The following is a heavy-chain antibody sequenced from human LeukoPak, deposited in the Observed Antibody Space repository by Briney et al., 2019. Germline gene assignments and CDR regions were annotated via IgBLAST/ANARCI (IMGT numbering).Heavy chain of an antibody. D-gene: IGHD4-23*01. CDR3: ARVCICGGNFGCFDY. J-gene: IGHJ4*02. Sequence: GASVKVSCKASGYTFTSYGISWVRQAPGQGLEWMGWINPNSGGTNYAQKFQGRVTMTRDTSISTAYMELSRLRSDDTAVYYCARVCICGGNFGCFDYWGQGTLVTVSS. CDR2: INPNSGGT. CDR1: GYTFTSYG. V-gene: IGHV1-2*02.